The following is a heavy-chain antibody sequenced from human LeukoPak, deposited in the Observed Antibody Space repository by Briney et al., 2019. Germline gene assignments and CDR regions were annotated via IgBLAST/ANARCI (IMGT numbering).Heavy chain of an antibody. V-gene: IGHV2-5*02. CDR2: IYWDDDR. Sequence: SRPTLVNPTQTLTLTCTFSGFSLNTRGVGVGWIRQPPGRALEWLALIYWDDDRRYSPSLKSRLTITKDTSKNQVVLTMTNMDPVDTATYFCAHRKNYYDSSVFDNWGQGILVTVSS. J-gene: IGHJ4*02. D-gene: IGHD3-22*01. CDR3: AHRKNYYDSSVFDN. CDR1: GFSLNTRGVG.